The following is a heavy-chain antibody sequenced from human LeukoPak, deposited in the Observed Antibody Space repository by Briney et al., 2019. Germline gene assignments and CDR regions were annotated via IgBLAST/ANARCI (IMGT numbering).Heavy chain of an antibody. V-gene: IGHV4-59*01. Sequence: SETLSLTCTVSGGSISSNYWSWIRQPPGKGLEWIGYIYNSGGINYNPSLKSRVAISVDTSKNQFSLKLNSVTAADTAVYYCARTSGYTYFDYWGQGTLVTVSS. J-gene: IGHJ4*02. D-gene: IGHD5-12*01. CDR3: ARTSGYTYFDY. CDR2: IYNSGGI. CDR1: GGSISSNY.